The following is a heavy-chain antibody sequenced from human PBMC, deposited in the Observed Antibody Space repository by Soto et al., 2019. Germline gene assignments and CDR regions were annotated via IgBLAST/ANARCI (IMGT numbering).Heavy chain of an antibody. CDR1: GFMFGSYA. J-gene: IGHJ6*02. CDR2: ISGSGTDT. Sequence: EVQLVESGGGLVQPGGSLRLSCAASGFMFGSYAMSWVRQAPGKGLEWVSGISGSGTDTYYADAVKGRVTISRDNAKNTLYLQMNGLRAEATAMYYCAKDLLSSYYYGMDAWGQGTTVTVSS. V-gene: IGHV3-23*04. D-gene: IGHD3-10*01. CDR3: AKDLLSSYYYGMDA.